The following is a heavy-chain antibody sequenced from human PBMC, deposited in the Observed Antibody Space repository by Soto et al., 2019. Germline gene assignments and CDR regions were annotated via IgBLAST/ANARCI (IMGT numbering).Heavy chain of an antibody. Sequence: PWGSLRLSCAASGFTFSSYSMNWVRQAPGKGLEWVSSISSSSSYIYYADSVKGRFTISRDNAKNSLYLQMNSLRAEDTAVYYCARDLLAAAGNLGAFDIWGQGTMITVSS. D-gene: IGHD6-13*01. CDR3: ARDLLAAAGNLGAFDI. J-gene: IGHJ3*02. V-gene: IGHV3-21*01. CDR2: ISSSSSYI. CDR1: GFTFSSYS.